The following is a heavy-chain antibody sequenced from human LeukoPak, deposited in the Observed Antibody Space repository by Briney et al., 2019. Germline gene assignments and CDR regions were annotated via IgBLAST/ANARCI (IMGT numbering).Heavy chain of an antibody. CDR2: IKQDGSEK. D-gene: IGHD6-19*01. CDR3: ARGGSGWLFDY. CDR1: GFTFNYFS. V-gene: IGHV3-7*03. J-gene: IGHJ4*02. Sequence: GGSLRLSCAASGFTFNYFSVNWVRQAPGKGLEWVANIKQDGSEKYNVDSVKGRFTISRDNPKNSLYLQMNSLRAEDTAVYYCARGGSGWLFDYWGQGTLVTVSS.